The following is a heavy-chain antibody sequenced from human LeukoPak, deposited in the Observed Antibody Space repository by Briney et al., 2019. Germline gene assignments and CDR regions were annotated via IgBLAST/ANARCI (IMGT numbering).Heavy chain of an antibody. CDR3: ARDTAMVTYWFDP. D-gene: IGHD5-18*01. Sequence: ASVKVSCKASGYTFTDYYMHWVRQVPGQGLEWVGWMNPNSGGTNYAQKFQGRVTMTRDTSISTAYMELSRLRSDDTAVYYCARDTAMVTYWFDPWGQGTLVTVSS. CDR1: GYTFTDYY. CDR2: MNPNSGGT. V-gene: IGHV1-2*02. J-gene: IGHJ5*02.